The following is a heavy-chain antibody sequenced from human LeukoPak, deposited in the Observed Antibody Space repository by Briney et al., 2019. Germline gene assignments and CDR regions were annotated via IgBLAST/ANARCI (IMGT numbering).Heavy chain of an antibody. J-gene: IGHJ4*02. V-gene: IGHV3-23*01. CDR3: AKGQEYVWGSYRYTEGPYFDY. D-gene: IGHD3-16*02. Sequence: PGGSLRLSCAASGFTFSSYGMSWVRQAPGKGLEWVSVISSSGGSTDYADSVKGRFTIPRDNSKNTLYLQMNSLRAEDTALYYCAKGQEYVWGSYRYTEGPYFDYWGQGTLVTVSS. CDR1: GFTFSSYG. CDR2: ISSSGGST.